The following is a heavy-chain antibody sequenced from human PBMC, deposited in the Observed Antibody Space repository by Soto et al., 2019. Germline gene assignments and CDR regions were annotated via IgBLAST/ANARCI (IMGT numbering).Heavy chain of an antibody. CDR1: GGSIRSSNW. V-gene: IGHV4-4*02. D-gene: IGHD6-13*01. CDR3: ARDPASIAAADYWYFDL. J-gene: IGHJ2*01. CDR2: IYHSGST. Sequence: QVQLQESGPELLKPSGTLSHTCAVSGGSIRSSNWWSWVRQPTGKGLEWIGEIYHSGSTNYNPSLKSRVTISVDKSKNQFSLKLSSVTAADTAVYYCARDPASIAAADYWYFDLWGRGTLVTVSS.